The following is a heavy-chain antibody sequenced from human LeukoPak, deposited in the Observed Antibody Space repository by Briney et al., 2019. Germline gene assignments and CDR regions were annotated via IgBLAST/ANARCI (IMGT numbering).Heavy chain of an antibody. CDR1: GFTVSSNE. CDR3: AKEFRIVVVHIDY. J-gene: IGHJ4*02. CDR2: ISGGST. Sequence: GGSLRLSCAASGFTVSSNEMSWVRQAPGKGLEWVSSISGGSTYYADSRKGRFTISRDNSKNTLYLQMNSLRAEDTAVYYCAKEFRIVVVHIDYWGQGTLVTVSS. D-gene: IGHD2-15*01. V-gene: IGHV3-38-3*01.